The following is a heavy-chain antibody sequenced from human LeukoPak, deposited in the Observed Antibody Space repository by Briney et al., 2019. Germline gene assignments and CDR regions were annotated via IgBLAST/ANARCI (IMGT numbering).Heavy chain of an antibody. CDR2: IYSGGST. Sequence: PGGSLRLSCAASGFTVSSNYMSWVRQAPGKGLEWVSFIYSGGSTSYADSVKGRFTISKDNSKNTLYLQMNSLRAEDTAVYYCARGYSPTAYAVDVWGLGTTVTVSS. D-gene: IGHD5-18*01. V-gene: IGHV3-53*01. J-gene: IGHJ6*02. CDR3: ARGYSPTAYAVDV. CDR1: GFTVSSNY.